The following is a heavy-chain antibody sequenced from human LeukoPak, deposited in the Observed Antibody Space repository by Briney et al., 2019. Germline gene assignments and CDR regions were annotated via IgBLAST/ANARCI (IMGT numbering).Heavy chain of an antibody. CDR1: GGTFSGYA. CDR3: ARVTASASYYYYYMDV. D-gene: IGHD5-18*01. J-gene: IGHJ6*03. V-gene: IGHV1-69*13. CDR2: IIPIFGTA. Sequence: ASVKVSCKASGGTFSGYAISWVRQAPGQGLEWMGGIIPIFGTANYAQKFQGRVTITADESTSTAYMELSSLRSEDTAVYYCARVTASASYYYYYMDVWGKGTTVTVSS.